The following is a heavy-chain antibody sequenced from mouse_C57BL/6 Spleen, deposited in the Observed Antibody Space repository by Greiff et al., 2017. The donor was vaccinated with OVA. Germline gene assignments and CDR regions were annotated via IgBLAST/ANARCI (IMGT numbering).Heavy chain of an antibody. CDR1: GFTFSSYA. V-gene: IGHV5-4*01. D-gene: IGHD4-1*01. CDR2: ISDGGSYT. J-gene: IGHJ2*01. Sequence: EVQLVESGGGLVKPGGSLKLSCAASGFTFSSYAMSWVRQTPEKRLEWVATISDGGSYTYYPDNVKGRVTISRDNAKNNLYLQMSHLKSEDTALDYCARDEGNWVHYFDYWGQGTTLTVSA. CDR3: ARDEGNWVHYFDY.